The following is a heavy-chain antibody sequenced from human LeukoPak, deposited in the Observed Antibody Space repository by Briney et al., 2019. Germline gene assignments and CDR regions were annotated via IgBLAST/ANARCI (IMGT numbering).Heavy chain of an antibody. CDR1: GFTFSGNT. Sequence: GGSLRLSCVVSGFTFSGNTMTWVRQAPGKGLEWVSSISGSGRKTYYADSVKGRFIISRDNSKNTLYLQMNSLRAEDTAVYYCARDQADSSGYYDYWGQGTLVTVSS. V-gene: IGHV3-23*01. CDR3: ARDQADSSGYYDY. D-gene: IGHD3-22*01. J-gene: IGHJ4*02. CDR2: ISGSGRKT.